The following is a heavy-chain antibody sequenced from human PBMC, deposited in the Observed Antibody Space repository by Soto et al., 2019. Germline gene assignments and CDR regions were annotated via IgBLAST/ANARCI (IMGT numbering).Heavy chain of an antibody. D-gene: IGHD1-26*01. Sequence: GGSLRLSCSASGFTFSSYAMHWVRQASGKGLEYVSAISNNGGSTYYADSVKGRFTISRDNSKNTLYLQMSSLRAEDTAVYYCVIRSDSGSYYFDYWGQGTLVTVSS. CDR3: VIRSDSGSYYFDY. CDR2: ISNNGGST. V-gene: IGHV3-64D*08. CDR1: GFTFSSYA. J-gene: IGHJ4*02.